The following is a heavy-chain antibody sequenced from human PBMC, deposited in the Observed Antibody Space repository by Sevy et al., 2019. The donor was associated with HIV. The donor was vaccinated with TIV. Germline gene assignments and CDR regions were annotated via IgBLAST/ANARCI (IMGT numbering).Heavy chain of an antibody. CDR3: TRGGADYYDSSDLNDY. V-gene: IGHV3-49*03. D-gene: IGHD3-22*01. CDR1: GFTFGDYA. Sequence: GGSLRLSCTASGFTFGDYAMSWFRQAPGKGLEWVGFIRSKGYGGTTEYAASVKVRFTISRDDSKSIAYRQMNSLKTEDTAVYYCTRGGADYYDSSDLNDYWGQGTLVTVSS. J-gene: IGHJ4*02. CDR2: IRSKGYGGTT.